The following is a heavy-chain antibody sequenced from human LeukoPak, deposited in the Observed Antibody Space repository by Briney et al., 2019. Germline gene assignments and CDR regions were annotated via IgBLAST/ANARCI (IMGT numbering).Heavy chain of an antibody. CDR1: GGSFSGYY. J-gene: IGHJ4*02. V-gene: IGHV4-34*01. CDR3: ASGYQLPYY. Sequence: PSETLSLTCAVYGGSFSGYYWSWIRQPPGKGLEWIGEINHSGSTNYNPSLKSRVTVSVGTSKNQFSLKLSSVTAADTAVYYCASGYQLPYYWGQGTLVTVSS. D-gene: IGHD2-2*01. CDR2: INHSGST.